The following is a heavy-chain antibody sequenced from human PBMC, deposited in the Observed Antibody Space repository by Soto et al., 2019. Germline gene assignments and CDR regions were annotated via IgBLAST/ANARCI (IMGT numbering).Heavy chain of an antibody. CDR2: IYYSGST. CDR3: ARDFGGSYHDAFDI. CDR1: GGSISSYY. J-gene: IGHJ3*02. D-gene: IGHD1-26*01. Sequence: QVQLQESGPGLVKPSETLSLTCTVSGGSISSYYLSWIRQPPGKGLEWIGYIYYSGSTNYNPALKSRVTISVDTSKNQFSLKLSSVTAADTAVYYCARDFGGSYHDAFDIWGQGTMVTVSS. V-gene: IGHV4-59*01.